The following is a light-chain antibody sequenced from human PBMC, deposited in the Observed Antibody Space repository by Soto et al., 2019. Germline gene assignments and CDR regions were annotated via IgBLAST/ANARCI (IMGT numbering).Light chain of an antibody. J-gene: IGKJ5*01. V-gene: IGKV3-15*01. CDR2: GAS. CDR1: QSVSSN. Sequence: EIVMTQSPATLSVSPGERATLSCRASQSVSSNLAWYQQKPGQAPRLLIYGASTRATGIPARFSGSGSGTEFNLTISSLQSEDFAVYSCQQYNTWPPITVGQGTRLEIK. CDR3: QQYNTWPPIT.